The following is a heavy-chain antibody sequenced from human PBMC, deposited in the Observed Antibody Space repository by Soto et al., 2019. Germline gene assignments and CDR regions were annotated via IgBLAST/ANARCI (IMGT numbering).Heavy chain of an antibody. V-gene: IGHV3-64D*06. Sequence: GGSLRLSCSASGFTFSIYAMHWVRQAPGKGLEYVSAVSTNGGTSYYADSVEGRFTISRDNSRNTLYLQMNSLRPEDTAVYYCVKDRAPRDGYKTQPGSWGLGTLVTVSS. CDR2: VSTNGGTS. J-gene: IGHJ5*02. CDR3: VKDRAPRDGYKTQPGS. CDR1: GFTFSIYA. D-gene: IGHD5-12*01.